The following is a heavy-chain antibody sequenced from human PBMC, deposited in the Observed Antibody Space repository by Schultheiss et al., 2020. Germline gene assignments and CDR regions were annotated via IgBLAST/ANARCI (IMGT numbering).Heavy chain of an antibody. CDR1: GFTFSSYA. V-gene: IGHV3-23*01. J-gene: IGHJ6*03. Sequence: GGSLRLSCVASGFTFSSYAMTWVRQAPGKGLEWVSGISGSDGRTYYADSVKGRFTISRDNSKNTLYLQLNSLRAEDTAVYQCAKGLLTCSGGVCYNFYYMDVWGKGTTVTVSS. CDR2: ISGSDGRT. CDR3: AKGLLTCSGGVCYNFYYMDV. D-gene: IGHD2-8*02.